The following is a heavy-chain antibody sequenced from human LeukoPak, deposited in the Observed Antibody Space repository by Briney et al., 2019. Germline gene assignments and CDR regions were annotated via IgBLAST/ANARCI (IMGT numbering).Heavy chain of an antibody. D-gene: IGHD2-2*01. CDR2: ISYDGSNE. CDR3: ARDPGIVVVPAANGFDY. J-gene: IGHJ4*02. V-gene: IGHV3-30-3*01. Sequence: GGSLRLSCAASGFTFSSYAMHWVRQAPGKGLEWVAVISYDGSNEYYADSVKGRFTISRDNSKNTLYLQMNSLRAEDTAVYYCARDPGIVVVPAANGFDYWGQGALVTVSS. CDR1: GFTFSSYA.